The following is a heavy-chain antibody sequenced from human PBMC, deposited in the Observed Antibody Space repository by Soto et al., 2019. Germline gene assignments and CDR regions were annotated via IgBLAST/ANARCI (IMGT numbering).Heavy chain of an antibody. CDR2: IYHSGST. V-gene: IGHV4-4*02. CDR3: ARVARAAAGTD. CDR1: GGSISSSNW. J-gene: IGHJ4*02. Sequence: QVQLQESGPGLVKPSGTLSLTCAVSGGSISSSNWWSWVRQPPGKGLEWIGEIYHSGSTNYNPSLKSRVTMLGAKAKTLYSRVLGPVTAANTAVYYCARVARAAAGTDWAQGTVVTASS. D-gene: IGHD3-10*01.